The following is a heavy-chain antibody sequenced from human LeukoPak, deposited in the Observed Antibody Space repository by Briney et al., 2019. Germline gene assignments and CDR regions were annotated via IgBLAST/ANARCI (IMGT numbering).Heavy chain of an antibody. CDR3: AMPGIAGSSSFGY. J-gene: IGHJ4*02. CDR2: ISPNTGDT. V-gene: IGHV1-2*02. Sequence: ASVKVSCKASGYTFSGYYMHWVRQAPGQGLEWMGWISPNTGDTIYAQKFQGRVTMTRDTSITTAYVELSRLTSDDTAVYYCAMPGIAGSSSFGYWGQGTLVTVSS. CDR1: GYTFSGYY. D-gene: IGHD6-6*01.